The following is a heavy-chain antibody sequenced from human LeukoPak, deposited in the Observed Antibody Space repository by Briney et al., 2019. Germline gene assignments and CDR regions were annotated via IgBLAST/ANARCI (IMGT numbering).Heavy chain of an antibody. D-gene: IGHD3-22*01. CDR1: GDSFRSYY. J-gene: IGHJ4*02. Sequence: KPSETLSLTCTVSGDSFRSYYWSWIRQPPGEGLEWVGHIYYSGSTNYNASLKSRVTISVDTSKSQFSLRLSSVTAADTAVYYCARQDYYDSSALSRYWGQGTLVTVSS. V-gene: IGHV4-59*08. CDR2: IYYSGST. CDR3: ARQDYYDSSALSRY.